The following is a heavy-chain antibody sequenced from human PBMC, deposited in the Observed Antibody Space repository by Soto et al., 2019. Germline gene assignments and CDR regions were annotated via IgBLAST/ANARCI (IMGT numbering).Heavy chain of an antibody. Sequence: QVQLVESGGGVVQPGRSLRLSCAASGFTFSDYAMHWVRQAPGKGLEWVAVVSYDGGSKFYADSVEARFTISRDNSKNTLYLQMNSLRAEDTAVYYCARDDRGFGGPLSDYWGQGTLVTVSS. CDR2: VSYDGGSK. D-gene: IGHD3-16*01. CDR3: ARDDRGFGGPLSDY. V-gene: IGHV3-30-3*01. J-gene: IGHJ4*02. CDR1: GFTFSDYA.